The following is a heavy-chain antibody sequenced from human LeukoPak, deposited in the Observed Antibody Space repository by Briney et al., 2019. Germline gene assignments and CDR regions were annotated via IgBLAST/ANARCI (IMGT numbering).Heavy chain of an antibody. CDR2: IHHSGTT. Sequence: SQTLSLTCTVSGGSISSSNWWGWVRQPPGKGLEGIGEIHHSGTTNYNPSLKNRPTIAVDKSKNEFSLKLNSVTAADKAVYYCARDSYDILTGYDKWFDPWGQGTLVTVSS. D-gene: IGHD3-9*01. V-gene: IGHV4-4*02. J-gene: IGHJ5*02. CDR3: ARDSYDILTGYDKWFDP. CDR1: GGSISSSNW.